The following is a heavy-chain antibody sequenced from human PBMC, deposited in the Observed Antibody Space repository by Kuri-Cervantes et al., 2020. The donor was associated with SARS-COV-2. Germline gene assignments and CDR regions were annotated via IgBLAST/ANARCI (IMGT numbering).Heavy chain of an antibody. CDR2: ISAYNGNT. D-gene: IGHD1-26*01. V-gene: IGHV1-18*01. CDR1: GYTFTSYG. CDR3: ARGSRDVGATPPYGMDV. Sequence: ASVKVSCKASGYTFTSYGISWVRQAPGQGLEWMGWISAYNGNTNYAQKFQGRVTITADESTSTAYMELSSLRSEDTAVYYCARGSRDVGATPPYGMDVWGQGTTVTVSS. J-gene: IGHJ6*02.